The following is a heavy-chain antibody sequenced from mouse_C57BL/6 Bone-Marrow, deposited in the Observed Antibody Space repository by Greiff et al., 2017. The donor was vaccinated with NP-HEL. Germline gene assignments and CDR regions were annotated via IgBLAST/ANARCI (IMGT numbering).Heavy chain of an antibody. CDR2: INSDGGST. V-gene: IGHV5-2*01. Sequence: VQLQQSGGGLVQPGESLKLSCESNEYEFPSHDMSWVRKTPEKRLELVAAINSDGGSTYYPDTMERRFIISRDNTKKTLYLQMSSLRSEDTALYYCARIYDGYLAWFAYWGQGTLVTVSA. J-gene: IGHJ3*01. D-gene: IGHD2-3*01. CDR1: EYEFPSHD. CDR3: ARIYDGYLAWFAY.